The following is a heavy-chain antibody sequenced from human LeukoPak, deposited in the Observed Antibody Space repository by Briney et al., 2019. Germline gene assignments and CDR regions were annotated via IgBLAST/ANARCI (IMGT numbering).Heavy chain of an antibody. J-gene: IGHJ4*02. Sequence: PGGSLRLSCAGSGFTFSSYTMSWVRQAPGKGLEWVSSISSGATYIYYADSVRGRFTISRDDAKNSLFLHMNSLRAEDTAVYYCATWDDYGDYVAFEYWGQGTLVTVSS. CDR3: ATWDDYGDYVAFEY. D-gene: IGHD4-17*01. CDR2: ISSGATYI. V-gene: IGHV3-21*01. CDR1: GFTFSSYT.